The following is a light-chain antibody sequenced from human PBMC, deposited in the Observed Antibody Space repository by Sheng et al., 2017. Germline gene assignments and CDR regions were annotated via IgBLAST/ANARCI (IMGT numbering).Light chain of an antibody. CDR1: QSVSSN. Sequence: EIVMTQSPATLSVSPGERATLSCRASQSVSSNLAWYQQKPGRAPRLLIYGASTRATGIPARFSGSGSGTDFTLTISSLEPEDFAVYYCQQRSNWPPAFGGGTKVEI. CDR3: QQRSNWPPA. V-gene: IGKV3-15*01. J-gene: IGKJ4*01. CDR2: GAS.